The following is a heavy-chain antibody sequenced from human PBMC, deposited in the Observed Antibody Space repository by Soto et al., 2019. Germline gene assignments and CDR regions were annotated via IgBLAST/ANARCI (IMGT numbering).Heavy chain of an antibody. J-gene: IGHJ6*02. CDR3: ARDGITGTTGYYYYGMDV. Sequence: LTCAVYGGSFSGYYWSWIRQPPGKGLEWIGEINHSGSTNYNPSLKSRVTISVDTSKNQFSLKLSSVTAADTAVYYCARDGITGTTGYYYYGMDVWGQGTTVTVSS. CDR1: GGSFSGYY. D-gene: IGHD1-7*01. CDR2: INHSGST. V-gene: IGHV4-34*01.